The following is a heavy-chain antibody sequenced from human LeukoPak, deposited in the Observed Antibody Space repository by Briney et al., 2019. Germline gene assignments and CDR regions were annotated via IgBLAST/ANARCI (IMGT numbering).Heavy chain of an antibody. CDR3: ARGQGYDFWSGYLYYFDY. CDR1: GESFSGYY. CDR2: INHSGSS. D-gene: IGHD3-3*01. J-gene: IGHJ4*02. Sequence: SETLSLTCAEYGESFSGYYWSWIRQPPGKGLEWIGEINHSGSSNYNPSLKSRVTMSVDTSKNQFSLKLSSVTAADTAVYYCARGQGYDFWSGYLYYFDYWGQGTLVTVSS. V-gene: IGHV4-34*01.